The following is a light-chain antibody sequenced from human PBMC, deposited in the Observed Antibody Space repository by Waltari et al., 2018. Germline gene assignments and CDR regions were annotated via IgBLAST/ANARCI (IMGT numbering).Light chain of an antibody. Sequence: QTVVTQEPSLSVSPGGTVTLTCGLSSGSVSAAHYPYWFQQARGQAPRTLTFDTTTRSSGVPDRFSDSILDNKAALTITGAQAEDECDYYCALSMGSGIWVFGGGTKLTVL. CDR2: DTT. CDR3: ALSMGSGIWV. J-gene: IGLJ3*02. CDR1: SGSVSAAHY. V-gene: IGLV8-61*01.